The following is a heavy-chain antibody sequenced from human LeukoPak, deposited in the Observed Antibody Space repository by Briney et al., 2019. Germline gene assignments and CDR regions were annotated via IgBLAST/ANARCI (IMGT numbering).Heavy chain of an antibody. D-gene: IGHD4-11*01. CDR1: GFTFSSYG. J-gene: IGHJ2*01. CDR3: VRGRSVTYWYFDL. CDR2: IRYDGSNK. Sequence: PGGSLRLSCAASGFTFSSYGMHWVRQAPGKGLEWVAFIRYDGSNKYYADSVKGRFTISRDNSKNTLYLQMNSLRAEDTAVYYCVRGRSVTYWYFDLWGRGTLVTVSS. V-gene: IGHV3-30*02.